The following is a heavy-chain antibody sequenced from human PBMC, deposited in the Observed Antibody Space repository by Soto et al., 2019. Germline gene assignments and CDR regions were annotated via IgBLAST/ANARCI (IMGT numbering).Heavy chain of an antibody. CDR2: ISYDGSNK. CDR3: AMASRVYYYYSTDV. Sequence: GGSLRLSCAASGFTFSSYGMHWVRQAPGKGLEWVAVISYDGSNKYYADSVKGRFTISRDNSKNTLYLQMNSLRAEDTAVYYCAMASRVYYYYSTDVCGKGTSVTLAS. J-gene: IGHJ6*03. CDR1: GFTFSSYG. V-gene: IGHV3-30*03.